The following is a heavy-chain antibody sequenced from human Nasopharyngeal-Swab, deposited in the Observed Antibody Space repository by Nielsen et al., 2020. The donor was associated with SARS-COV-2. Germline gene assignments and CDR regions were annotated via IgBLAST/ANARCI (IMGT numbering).Heavy chain of an antibody. J-gene: IGHJ4*02. CDR3: ARVGGRTSPMGS. CDR1: GFTFSDDW. Sequence: GESLKTSCVASGFTFSDDWKSLGRQAPAKGLEWVASIKQDGSEKNYVDSVKGRFTISRDNAKNSLFLQMDSLRTEDTAFYYCARVGGRTSPMGSWGQGALVTVSS. V-gene: IGHV3-7*01. CDR2: IKQDGSEK. D-gene: IGHD3-10*01.